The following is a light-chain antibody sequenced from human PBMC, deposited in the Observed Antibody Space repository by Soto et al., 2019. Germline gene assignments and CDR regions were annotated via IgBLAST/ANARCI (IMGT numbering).Light chain of an antibody. CDR2: QTS. J-gene: IGKJ2*01. Sequence: EIVMTQSPVTLSVSPGERATLSFRASQSVSSNVAWYQQKPGQAPRLLIYQTSARATGIPARFSGSGSGTDFTLTISNLQSEDFALYYCQHYSGWPPVFGQGTKVDIK. V-gene: IGKV3-15*01. CDR1: QSVSSN. CDR3: QHYSGWPPV.